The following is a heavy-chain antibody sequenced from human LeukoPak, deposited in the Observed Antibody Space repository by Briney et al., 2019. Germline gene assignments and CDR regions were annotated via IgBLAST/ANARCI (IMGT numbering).Heavy chain of an antibody. V-gene: IGHV3-73*01. J-gene: IGHJ4*02. CDR3: TRLWGDCGGDCYSHDY. CDR2: IRSKADNYAT. Sequence: GGSLRLPCVASGFTFSGSVMHWVRQASGKGLEWVGRIRSKADNYATAYAASVKGRFTISRDDSKHTAYLQMNSLRAEDTAVYYCTRLWGDCGGDCYSHDYWGQGALVTVSS. D-gene: IGHD2-21*02. CDR1: GFTFSGSV.